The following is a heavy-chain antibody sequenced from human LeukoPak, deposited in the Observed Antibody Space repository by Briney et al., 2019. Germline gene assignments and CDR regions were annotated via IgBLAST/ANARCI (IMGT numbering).Heavy chain of an antibody. D-gene: IGHD1-1*01. CDR2: ISYDGSNK. CDR1: GFTFSSYG. V-gene: IGHV3-30*18. CDR3: ANDNFDLVSMYT. J-gene: IGHJ4*02. Sequence: GGSLRLSCAASGFTFSSYGMHWVRQAPDKGLEWVAVISYDGSNKYYADSVKGRFTISRDNSKNTLYLQMNSLRAEDTAVYYCANDNFDLVSMYTWGQGTLVTVSS.